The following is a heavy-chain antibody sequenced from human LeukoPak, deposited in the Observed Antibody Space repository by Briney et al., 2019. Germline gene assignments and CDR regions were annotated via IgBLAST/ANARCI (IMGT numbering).Heavy chain of an antibody. CDR1: GGSISSYY. V-gene: IGHV4-59*01. CDR3: ARDPKYYDYGDYPLRY. CDR2: IYYSGST. D-gene: IGHD4-17*01. J-gene: IGHJ4*02. Sequence: SETLSLTCTVSGGSISSYYWSWIRQPPGKGLEWIGYIYYSGSTNYNPSLKSRVTISVDTSKNHFSLKLSSVTAADTAVYYCARDPKYYDYGDYPLRYWGQGTLVTVSS.